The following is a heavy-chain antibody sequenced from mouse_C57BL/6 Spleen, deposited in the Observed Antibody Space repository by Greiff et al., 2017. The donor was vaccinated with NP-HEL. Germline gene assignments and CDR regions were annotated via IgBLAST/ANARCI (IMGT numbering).Heavy chain of an antibody. V-gene: IGHV1-26*01. D-gene: IGHD2-1*01. CDR3: ARGGFYGNYVYFDY. J-gene: IGHJ2*01. Sequence: EVQLQQSGPELVKPGASVKISCKASGYTFTDYYMNWVKQSHGKSLEWIGDINPNNGGTSYNQKFKGKATLTVDKSSSTAYMELRSLTSEDSAVYYCARGGFYGNYVYFDYWGQGTTLTVSS. CDR1: GYTFTDYY. CDR2: INPNNGGT.